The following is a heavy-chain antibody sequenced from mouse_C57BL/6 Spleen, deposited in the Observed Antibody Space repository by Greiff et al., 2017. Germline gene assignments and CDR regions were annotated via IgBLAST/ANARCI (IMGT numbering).Heavy chain of an antibody. D-gene: IGHD1-1*01. V-gene: IGHV5-9-1*02. J-gene: IGHJ1*03. CDR1: GFTFSSYA. CDR3: TSVRYGSRDWYFDV. Sequence: DVKLVESGEGLVKPGGSLKLSCAASGFTFSSYAMPWVRQTPEKGLEWVAYISSGGDYIYYADTVKGRFPISTDKARNTPYLQMSSLNSEDTAMYYCTSVRYGSRDWYFDVWGTGTTVTVAS. CDR2: ISSGGDYI.